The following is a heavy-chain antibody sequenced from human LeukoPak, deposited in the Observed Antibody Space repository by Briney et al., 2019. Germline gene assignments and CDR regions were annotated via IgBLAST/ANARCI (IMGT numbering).Heavy chain of an antibody. CDR2: IRYDGSNK. J-gene: IGHJ4*02. Sequence: GGSLRLSCAASGFTFSSYGMHWVRQAPGKGLEWVAVIRYDGSNKYYADSVKGRFTISRDNSKNTLYLQMNSLRAEETAVYYCARDGLSHGSGSYYPDYWGQGTLVTVSS. CDR1: GFTFSSYG. D-gene: IGHD3-10*01. V-gene: IGHV3-33*01. CDR3: ARDGLSHGSGSYYPDY.